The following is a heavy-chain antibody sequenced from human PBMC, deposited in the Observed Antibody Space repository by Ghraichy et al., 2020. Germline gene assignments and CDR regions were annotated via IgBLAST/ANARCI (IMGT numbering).Heavy chain of an antibody. CDR3: ATVVDYVWAHDRGDYYYYGMDV. D-gene: IGHD3-16*01. CDR2: FDPEDGET. V-gene: IGHV1-24*01. Sequence: ASVKVSCKVSGYTLTELSMHWVRQAPGKGLEWMGGFDPEDGETIYAQKFQGRVTMTEDTSTDTAYMELSSLRSEDTAVYYCATVVDYVWAHDRGDYYYYGMDVWGQGTTVTVSS. CDR1: GYTLTELS. J-gene: IGHJ6*02.